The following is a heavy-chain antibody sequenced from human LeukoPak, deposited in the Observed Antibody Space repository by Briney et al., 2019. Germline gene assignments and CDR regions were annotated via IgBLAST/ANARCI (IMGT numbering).Heavy chain of an antibody. J-gene: IGHJ4*02. CDR3: AKSSARKQVVYFDY. Sequence: PGGSLRLSCAASGFTFSSYGMHWVRQAPGKGLKWVAFIRYDGSNKYYADSVKGRFTISRDNSKNTLYLQMNSLRAEDTAVYYCAKSSARKQVVYFDYWGQGTLVTVSS. V-gene: IGHV3-30*02. CDR1: GFTFSSYG. CDR2: IRYDGSNK. D-gene: IGHD2-2*01.